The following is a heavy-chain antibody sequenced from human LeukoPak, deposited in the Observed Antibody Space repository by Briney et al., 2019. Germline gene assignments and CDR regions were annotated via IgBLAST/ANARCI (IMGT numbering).Heavy chain of an antibody. V-gene: IGHV4-38-2*02. D-gene: IGHD3-10*01. CDR2: IYHSGST. Sequence: SETLSLTCTVSGYSITSGYYWGWIRQPPGKGLEWIGTIYHSGSTYYNPSLKSRVTISVDTSKNQFSLKLSSVTAADTAIYYCARDRGGLDAFDIWGQGTMVTVSS. CDR3: ARDRGGLDAFDI. J-gene: IGHJ3*02. CDR1: GYSITSGYY.